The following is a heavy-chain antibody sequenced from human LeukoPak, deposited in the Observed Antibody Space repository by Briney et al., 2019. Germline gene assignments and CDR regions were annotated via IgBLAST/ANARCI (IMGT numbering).Heavy chain of an antibody. CDR2: IKLDGSEK. J-gene: IGHJ4*02. CDR1: GFTCSSYW. CDR3: ARDSPHSSSFAYDY. Sequence: GGSLRLSCAASGFTCSSYWMSWVRQAPGKGLEWVANIKLDGSEKYYVDSVKGRFTISRDNAKNSLYLQMWSLRAEDTAMYYCARDSPHSSSFAYDYWGQGTLVTVSS. V-gene: IGHV3-7*01. D-gene: IGHD6-13*01.